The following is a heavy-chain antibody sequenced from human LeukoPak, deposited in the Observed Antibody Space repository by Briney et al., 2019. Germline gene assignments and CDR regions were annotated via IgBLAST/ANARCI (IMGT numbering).Heavy chain of an antibody. CDR1: GFTFSDHY. CDR2: IRNKANSYTT. D-gene: IGHD2-15*01. J-gene: IGHJ4*02. V-gene: IGHV3-72*01. CDR3: VRGYCSGGSCYRPTFDS. Sequence: GGSLRLSCAASGFTFSDHYMDWVRQAPGKGLEWVGRIRNKANSYTTEYAASVKGRFSISRDDSKNSLYLQVNSLKTEDTAVYYCVRGYCSGGSCYRPTFDSWGQGTLVTVSS.